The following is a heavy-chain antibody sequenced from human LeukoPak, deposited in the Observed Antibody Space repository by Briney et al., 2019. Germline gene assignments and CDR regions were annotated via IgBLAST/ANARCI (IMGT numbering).Heavy chain of an antibody. V-gene: IGHV4-34*01. CDR1: GGSFSGYY. D-gene: IGHD5-24*01. CDR2: INHSGST. Sequence: SETLSLTCAVYGGSFSGYYWSWIRRPPGKGLEWIGEINHSGSTNYNPSLKSRVTISVDTSKTQFSLKLSSVTAADTAVYYCARSRLHPIIFDYWGQGTLVTVSS. J-gene: IGHJ4*02. CDR3: ARSRLHPIIFDY.